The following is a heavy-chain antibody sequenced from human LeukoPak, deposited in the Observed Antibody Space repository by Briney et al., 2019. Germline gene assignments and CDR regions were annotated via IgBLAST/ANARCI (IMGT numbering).Heavy chain of an antibody. J-gene: IGHJ6*02. CDR3: ARDRWYYDSSGYYPGSRYGMDV. D-gene: IGHD3-22*01. V-gene: IGHV3-53*01. CDR2: IYSGGST. CDR1: GFTVSSNY. Sequence: GGSLRLSCAASGFTVSSNYMSWVRQAPGKGLEWVSVIYSGGSTYYADSVKGRFTISRDNSKNTLYLQMNSLRAEDTAVYYCARDRWYYDSSGYYPGSRYGMDVWGQGTTVTVSS.